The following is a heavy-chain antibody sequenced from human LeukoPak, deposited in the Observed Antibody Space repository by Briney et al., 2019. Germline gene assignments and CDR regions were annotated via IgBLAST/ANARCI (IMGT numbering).Heavy chain of an antibody. CDR1: GDSISSDNYY. J-gene: IGHJ4*02. V-gene: IGHV4-39*07. Sequence: SETLSLTCTVSGDSISSDNYYWGWIRQSPGKGLEWIGSIYYGGSPYYNRSLESRVTMSVDTSKSQFSLRLSSVTAADTAMYYCARSSDCSRASCFTSYFDSWGQGTLVTVSS. D-gene: IGHD2-2*02. CDR3: ARSSDCSRASCFTSYFDS. CDR2: IYYGGSP.